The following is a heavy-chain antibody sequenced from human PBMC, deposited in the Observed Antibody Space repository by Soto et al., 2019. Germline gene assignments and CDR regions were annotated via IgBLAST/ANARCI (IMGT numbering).Heavy chain of an antibody. CDR1: GFTFYNYA. D-gene: IGHD3-22*01. CDR3: VKEIEYYERFDY. V-gene: IGHV3-23*01. CDR2: ISGSGGTT. J-gene: IGHJ4*02. Sequence: EVQLLESGEGLVQPGGSLRLSCAASGFTFYNYAMSWVRQAPGKGLEWVAAISGSGGTTWYADAVKGRLTISRDNSKNTVYLQMNSLRAEDMAVYYSVKEIEYYERFDYWGQGTLVTVSS.